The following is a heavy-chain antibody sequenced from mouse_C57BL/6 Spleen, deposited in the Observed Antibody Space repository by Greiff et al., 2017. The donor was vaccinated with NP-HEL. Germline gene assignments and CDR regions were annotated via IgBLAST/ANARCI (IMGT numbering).Heavy chain of an antibody. J-gene: IGHJ2*01. CDR3: ARESYYGSNGDVDY. D-gene: IGHD1-1*01. CDR2: IHPNSGST. V-gene: IGHV1-64*01. CDR1: GYTFTSYW. Sequence: QVQLQQPGAELVKPGASVKLSCKASGYTFTSYWMHWVKQRPGQGLEWIGMIHPNSGSTNYNEKFKSKATLTVDKSSSTAYMQLSSLTSEDSAVYYCARESYYGSNGDVDYWGQGTTLTVSS.